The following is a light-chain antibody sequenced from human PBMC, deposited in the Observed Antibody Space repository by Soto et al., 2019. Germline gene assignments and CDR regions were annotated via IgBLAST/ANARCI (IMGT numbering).Light chain of an antibody. CDR3: SSYTSSSTPHVV. Sequence: QSVLTQPASVSGSPGQSITISCTGTRSDVGGYNYVSLYQQHPGKAPKHMIYDVSNRPPGVSNRFSGSKSGNTASLTISGLQAEDEADYYCSSYTSSSTPHVVFGGGTKLTVL. V-gene: IGLV2-14*01. CDR1: RSDVGGYNY. J-gene: IGLJ2*01. CDR2: DVS.